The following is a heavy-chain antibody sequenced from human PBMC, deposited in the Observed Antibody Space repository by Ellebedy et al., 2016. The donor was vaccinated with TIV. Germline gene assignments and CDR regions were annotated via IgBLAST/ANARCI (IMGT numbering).Heavy chain of an antibody. CDR3: AREKGYGDYVGWFDY. CDR2: IIPIFGTA. Sequence: SVKVSCXASGGTFSSYAISWVRQAPGQGLEWMGGIIPIFGTANYAQKFQGRVTITADKSTSTAYMELSSLRSEDTAVYYCAREKGYGDYVGWFDYWGQGTLVTVSS. D-gene: IGHD4-17*01. J-gene: IGHJ4*02. V-gene: IGHV1-69*06. CDR1: GGTFSSYA.